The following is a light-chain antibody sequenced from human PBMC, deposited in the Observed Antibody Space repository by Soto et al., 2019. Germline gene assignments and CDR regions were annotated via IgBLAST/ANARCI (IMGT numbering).Light chain of an antibody. CDR2: NAS. CDR1: KSVSIY. Sequence: EIVLTQSPATLSLSPGDRATLSCRASKSVSIYLAWYQQKPGQSPRLLIYNASNRATGIPARFSGSGSGTDFTLTISGLESEDFAVYYCQQRHNWPRTFGQGTKVEV. J-gene: IGKJ1*01. CDR3: QQRHNWPRT. V-gene: IGKV3-11*01.